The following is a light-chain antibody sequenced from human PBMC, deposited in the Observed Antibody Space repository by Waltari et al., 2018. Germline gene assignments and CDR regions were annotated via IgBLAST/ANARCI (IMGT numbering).Light chain of an antibody. CDR3: QQYGSSPKT. V-gene: IGKV3-20*01. Sequence: EIVLTQSPGTLSFSPGERATLSCRASQSVSSSYLAWYQQKPGQAPRLLIQGASSRATGIPDRFSGSGSGTDFTLTISRLEPEDFAVYYCQQYGSSPKTFGQGTKVEIK. CDR2: GAS. CDR1: QSVSSSY. J-gene: IGKJ1*01.